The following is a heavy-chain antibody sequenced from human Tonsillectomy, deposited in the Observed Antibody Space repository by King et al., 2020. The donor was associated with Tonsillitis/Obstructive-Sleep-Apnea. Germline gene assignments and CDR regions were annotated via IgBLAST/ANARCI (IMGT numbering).Heavy chain of an antibody. V-gene: IGHV3-49*04. CDR1: GFTFGDYT. CDR3: TRGTYTGRYYNVLGY. Sequence: VQLVQSGGGLVQPGRSLRLSCTASGFTFGDYTMSWVRQAPGKGLEWVGVIRSKAYGGTTEYTASVKGRFTIPRDDSKSIAYLQMNSLKTEDTAVYYCTRGTYTGRYYNVLGYWGQGTLVTVSS. J-gene: IGHJ4*02. CDR2: IRSKAYGGTT. D-gene: IGHD3-10*01.